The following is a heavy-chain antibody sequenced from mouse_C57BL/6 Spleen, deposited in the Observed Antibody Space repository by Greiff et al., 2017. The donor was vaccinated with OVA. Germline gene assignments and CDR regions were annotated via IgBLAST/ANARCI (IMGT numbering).Heavy chain of an antibody. V-gene: IGHV1-39*01. J-gene: IGHJ2*01. CDR1: GYSFTDYN. CDR2: INPNYGTT. Sequence: VQLQQSGPELVKPGASVKISCKASGYSFTDYNMNWVKQSNGKSLEWIGVINPNYGTTSYNQKFKGKATLTVDQSSSTAYMQLNSLTSEDSAVYYCATFYDGRTLYYFDYRGQGTTLTVSS. CDR3: ATFYDGRTLYYFDY. D-gene: IGHD2-3*01.